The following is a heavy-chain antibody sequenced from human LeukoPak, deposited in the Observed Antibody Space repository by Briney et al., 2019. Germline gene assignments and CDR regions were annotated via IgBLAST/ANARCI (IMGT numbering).Heavy chain of an antibody. D-gene: IGHD2-21*02. V-gene: IGHV3-30*04. Sequence: GGSLRLSCAASGFTFSSYAMHWVRQAPGKGLEWVAVISYDGSNKYYADSVKGRFTISRDNSKNTLYLQMNSLRAEDTAVYYCARSLLVTAIYYWGQGTLVTVSS. CDR1: GFTFSSYA. J-gene: IGHJ4*02. CDR3: ARSLLVTAIYY. CDR2: ISYDGSNK.